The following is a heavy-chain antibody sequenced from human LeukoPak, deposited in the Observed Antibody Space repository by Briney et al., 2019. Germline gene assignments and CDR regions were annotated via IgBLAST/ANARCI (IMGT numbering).Heavy chain of an antibody. J-gene: IGHJ6*04. CDR3: ARGIVRGFVVVPGALYGMDV. CDR2: IIPILGIA. V-gene: IGHV1-69*02. Sequence: GASVKVSCKASGGTFSSYTSSWVRQAPGQGLEWMGRIIPILGIANYAQKFQGRVTITADKSTSTAYMELSSLRSEDTAVYYCARGIVRGFVVVPGALYGMDVWGKGTTVTVSS. D-gene: IGHD2-2*01. CDR1: GGTFSSYT.